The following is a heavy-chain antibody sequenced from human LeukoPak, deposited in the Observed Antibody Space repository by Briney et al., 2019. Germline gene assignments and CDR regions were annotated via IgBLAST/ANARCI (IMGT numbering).Heavy chain of an antibody. CDR2: IKSKTDGGTT. D-gene: IGHD3-10*01. V-gene: IGHV3-15*01. CDR3: ANVAFYYTSGTYI. J-gene: IGHJ4*02. CDR1: GFTFSNAW. Sequence: PGGSLRLSCAASGFTFSNAWMSWVRQAPGKGREWVGRIKSKTDGGTTDYAAPVKGRFTFSRDDSKNTLYLQMNSLRAEDTAKYYGANVAFYYTSGTYIWGQGTLVTVSS.